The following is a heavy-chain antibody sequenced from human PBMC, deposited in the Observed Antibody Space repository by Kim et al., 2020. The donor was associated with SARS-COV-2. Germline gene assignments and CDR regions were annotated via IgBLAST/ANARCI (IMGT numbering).Heavy chain of an antibody. CDR2: IYYTGTT. D-gene: IGHD2-15*01. CDR1: GGSINNYY. J-gene: IGHJ4*02. V-gene: IGHV4-59*08. Sequence: SETLSLTCTVSGGSINNYYWSWIRQPPGKGLEWIGYIYYTGTTRYYPSLRSRVTISVDTSKNQFSLRLSSVNAADTAVYYCARQGSWHDYWGQGTLVTVSS. CDR3: ARQGSWHDY.